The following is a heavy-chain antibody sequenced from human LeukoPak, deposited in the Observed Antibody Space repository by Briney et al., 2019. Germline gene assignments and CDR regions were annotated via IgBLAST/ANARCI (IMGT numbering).Heavy chain of an antibody. CDR1: GGSFSGSY. D-gene: IGHD3-10*01. V-gene: IGHV4-34*01. CDR2: INQNGMT. J-gene: IGHJ3*02. Sequence: KPPETLSLTRALSGGSFSGSYWSWIRQTPGKGLEWIGQINQNGMTKEKPSPKSRVTIAVDKSKKQLSTKLSSVTAAEKAGEYFARNTLWVGEWTNAFDSWGQRKIVTVSS. CDR3: ARNTLWVGEWTNAFDS.